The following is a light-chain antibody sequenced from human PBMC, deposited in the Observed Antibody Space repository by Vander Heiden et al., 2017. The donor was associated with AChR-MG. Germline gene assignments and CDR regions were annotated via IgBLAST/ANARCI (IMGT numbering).Light chain of an antibody. CDR1: QNINTW. V-gene: IGKV1-5*03. J-gene: IGKJ1*01. CDR2: KTS. CDR3: QQDQTDPWT. Sequence: DIQMTQSPPTLSASIGDSVTITCRASQNINTWLAWYQQKPGEPPKLLIYKTSHLEDGVPSRFIGSGSRTEFTLTISSLQPDDLATYSCQQDQTDPWTFGQGTKVEI.